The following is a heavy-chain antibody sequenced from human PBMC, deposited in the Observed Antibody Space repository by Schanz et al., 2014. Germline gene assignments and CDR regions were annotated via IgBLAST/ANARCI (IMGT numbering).Heavy chain of an antibody. CDR1: GFDFNSYS. Sequence: EVRLVESGGGLVQPGGSLRLSCEASGFDFNSYSMNWVRQVPGKGLEWLSYIATSSSTRHYADSVKGRVTISRDNAKNSVSLQMNSLRADDTAVYYCAREQIMAAAGLVDYWGHGTLVTVSS. J-gene: IGHJ4*01. CDR2: IATSSSTR. V-gene: IGHV3-48*01. D-gene: IGHD6-13*01. CDR3: AREQIMAAAGLVDY.